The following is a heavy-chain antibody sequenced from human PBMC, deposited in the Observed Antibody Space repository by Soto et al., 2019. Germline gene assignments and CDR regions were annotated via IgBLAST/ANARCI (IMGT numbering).Heavy chain of an antibody. Sequence: PGESLKISCKGSGYRFTSYWISWVRQMPGKGLEWMGKIDPTDSYTNHSPSFQGHVTISADKSISTAYLQWSSLKASDTATYYCATSDCSGGSCSSYYYYGMDVWGQGTTVTVSS. CDR1: GYRFTSYW. D-gene: IGHD2-15*01. J-gene: IGHJ6*02. V-gene: IGHV5-10-1*01. CDR3: ATSDCSGGSCSSYYYYGMDV. CDR2: IDPTDSYT.